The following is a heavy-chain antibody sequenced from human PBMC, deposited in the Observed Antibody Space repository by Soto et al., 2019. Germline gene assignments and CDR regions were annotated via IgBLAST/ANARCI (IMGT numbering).Heavy chain of an antibody. D-gene: IGHD5-18*01. V-gene: IGHV3-53*01. CDR2: IYSGGST. CDR1: GFTVSSNY. CDR3: ARDAVLEYSYGYVY. J-gene: IGHJ4*02. Sequence: PGGSLRLSCAASGFTVSSNYMSWVRQAPGKGLEWVSVIYSGGSTYYAGSVKGRFTISRDNSKNTLYLQMNSLRAEDTAVYYCARDAVLEYSYGYVYWGQGTLVTVSS.